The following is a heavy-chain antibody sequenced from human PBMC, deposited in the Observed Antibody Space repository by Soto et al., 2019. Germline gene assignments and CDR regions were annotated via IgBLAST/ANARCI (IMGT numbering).Heavy chain of an antibody. J-gene: IGHJ4*02. D-gene: IGHD2-21*01. CDR1: GFIFDNSG. Sequence: EVQLVESGGGLVQPGRSLRLSCAASGFIFDNSGMHWVRQAPGKGLEWVSVISWNGGNIGYADSVRGRFSISRDNAKDSLFLQMDSLRPDDTAFYYCVKAGVRDLIVEVPVYFDNWGQGTLVTVSS. V-gene: IGHV3-9*01. CDR3: VKAGVRDLIVEVPVYFDN. CDR2: ISWNGGNI.